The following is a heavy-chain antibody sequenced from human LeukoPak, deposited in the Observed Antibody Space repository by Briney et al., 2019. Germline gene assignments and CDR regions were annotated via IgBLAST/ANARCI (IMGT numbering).Heavy chain of an antibody. CDR1: GYSFTNQW. V-gene: IGHV5-51*01. CDR2: IYPADSDT. Sequence: GESLKISCKASGYSFTNQWIGWVRQMPGKGLEWMGIIYPADSDTRYSPSFQGQVTISADKSISTAYLQWSCLKASDTAMYYCARPVTVAGRFYFDYWGQGTLVTVSS. CDR3: ARPVTVAGRFYFDY. D-gene: IGHD6-19*01. J-gene: IGHJ4*02.